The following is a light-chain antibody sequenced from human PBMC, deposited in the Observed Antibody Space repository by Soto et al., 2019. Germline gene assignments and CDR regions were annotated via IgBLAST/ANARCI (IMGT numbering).Light chain of an antibody. Sequence: DIQMTQSPSTLSTSVGARVTITCRASQSISSWLAWYQQKPGKAPKLLIYKASTLESGVPSRFSGSGSGTEFTLTISSLQPEDFATYYCLQHNNYPWTFGQGTKVDI. CDR2: KAS. V-gene: IGKV1-5*03. CDR1: QSISSW. J-gene: IGKJ1*01. CDR3: LQHNNYPWT.